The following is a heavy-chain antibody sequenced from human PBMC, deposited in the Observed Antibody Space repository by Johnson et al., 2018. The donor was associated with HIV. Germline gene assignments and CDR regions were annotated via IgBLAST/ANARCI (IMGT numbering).Heavy chain of an antibody. J-gene: IGHJ3*02. D-gene: IGHD5-12*01. CDR1: GFTFSSYD. CDR3: AKDFGYPRPRDAFDI. CDR2: IGTAGDT. V-gene: IGHV3-13*01. Sequence: VQLVESGGGLVQPGGSLRLACAASGFTFSSYDMHWVRQATGKGLEWVSAIGTAGDTYYPGSVKGRFTISRDNSKNTLYLQMNSLRAEDTAVYYCAKDFGYPRPRDAFDIWGQGTMVTVSS.